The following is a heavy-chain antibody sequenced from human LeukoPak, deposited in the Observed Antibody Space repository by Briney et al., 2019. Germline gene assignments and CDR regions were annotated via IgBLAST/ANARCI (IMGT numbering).Heavy chain of an antibody. V-gene: IGHV4-38-2*02. D-gene: IGHD5-12*01. CDR2: IYYRGRT. Sequence: GSLRLSCAASGFTFSDYYMTWIRQAPGKGLEWIASIYYRGRTYYNPSLKSRVTISVDTSKNQFSLKLSSVTAADTAVYFCATDREGHSGYDYDFDYWGQGTLVTVSS. CDR1: GFTFSDYY. J-gene: IGHJ4*02. CDR3: ATDREGHSGYDYDFDY.